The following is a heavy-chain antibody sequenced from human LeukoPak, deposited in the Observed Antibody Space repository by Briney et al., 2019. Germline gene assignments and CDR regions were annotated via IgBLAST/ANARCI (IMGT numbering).Heavy chain of an antibody. V-gene: IGHV3-30*18. CDR3: AKDGMVYDSSGYSDY. D-gene: IGHD3-22*01. CDR1: GFTFSSYG. Sequence: GRSLRLSCAASGFTFSSYGMHWVRQAPGKGLEWVAVISYDGSNKYYADSVKGRFTISRDNSKNTLYLQMNSLRAEDTAVYYCAKDGMVYDSSGYSDYWGQGTLVTVSS. J-gene: IGHJ4*02. CDR2: ISYDGSNK.